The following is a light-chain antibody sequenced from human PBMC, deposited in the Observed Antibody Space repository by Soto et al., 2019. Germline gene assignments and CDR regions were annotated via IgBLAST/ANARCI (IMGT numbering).Light chain of an antibody. Sequence: DIVMPHSPDSLAVSWGERATIHCKSSQNVLYSSNNKNYLAWYQQKPGQPPRLLIYWASTRESGVPDRFSGSGSGTDFTLTISSLQPEDFATYYCQQSYSSVTFGGGTKVDIK. J-gene: IGKJ4*01. CDR2: WAS. V-gene: IGKV4-1*01. CDR1: QNVLYSSNNKNY. CDR3: QQSYSSVT.